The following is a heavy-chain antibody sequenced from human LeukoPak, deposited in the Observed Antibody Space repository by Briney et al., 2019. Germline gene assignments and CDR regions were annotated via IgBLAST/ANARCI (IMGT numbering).Heavy chain of an antibody. Sequence: PGGSLRLSCAASGFTVSSNYMSWVRQAPGRGLEWVSVIYSGGSTYYADSVKGRFTISRDNSKNTLYLQMNSLRAEDTAVYYCARESYARGYNYGFDYWGQGTLVTVSS. V-gene: IGHV3-53*01. D-gene: IGHD5-18*01. CDR2: IYSGGST. J-gene: IGHJ4*02. CDR3: ARESYARGYNYGFDY. CDR1: GFTVSSNY.